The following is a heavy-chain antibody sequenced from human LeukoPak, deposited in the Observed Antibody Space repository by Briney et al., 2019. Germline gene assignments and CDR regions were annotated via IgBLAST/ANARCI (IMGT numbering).Heavy chain of an antibody. CDR2: MNPNSGNT. CDR1: GYTFTSYD. Sequence: GASVKVSCKASGYTFTSYDINWVRQATGQGLEWMGWMNPNSGNTGYAQKFQGRVTMTRNTSISTAYMELSSLRSEDTAVYYCASGRTTRPLLPWFGELLPNWFDPWGQGTLVTVSS. J-gene: IGHJ5*02. D-gene: IGHD3-10*01. CDR3: ASGRTTRPLLPWFGELLPNWFDP. V-gene: IGHV1-8*01.